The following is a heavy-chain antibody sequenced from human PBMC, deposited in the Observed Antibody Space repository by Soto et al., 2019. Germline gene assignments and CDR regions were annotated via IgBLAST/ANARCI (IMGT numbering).Heavy chain of an antibody. CDR2: IYYSGST. V-gene: IGHV4-31*03. D-gene: IGHD3-10*01. CDR3: ATGAVIYYAFDY. J-gene: IGHJ4*02. Sequence: PSETLSLTCTVSGDSFSSGGYFWSWSRQPPGKGLEWIGYIYYSGSTYYNPSLKSRVTISVDTSKNQFSLKLDSVTAADPAVYFCATGAVIYYAFDYWGQGPLDSVPQ. CDR1: GDSFSSGGYF.